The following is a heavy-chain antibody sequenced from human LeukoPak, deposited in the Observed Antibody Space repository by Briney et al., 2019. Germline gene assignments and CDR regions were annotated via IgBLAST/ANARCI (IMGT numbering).Heavy chain of an antibody. J-gene: IGHJ6*02. D-gene: IGHD2/OR15-2a*01. CDR1: GFTFSNYG. CDR2: IWFDGSNK. CDR3: ARGVKNFYYSMDV. Sequence: GGSLRLSCAASGFTFSNYGMHWVRQAPGKGLEWVAVIWFDGSNKYYTDSVKGRFTISRDNSKNTLYLQMNSLRAEDTAVYYCARGVKNFYYSMDVWGQGTTVTVSS. V-gene: IGHV3-33*01.